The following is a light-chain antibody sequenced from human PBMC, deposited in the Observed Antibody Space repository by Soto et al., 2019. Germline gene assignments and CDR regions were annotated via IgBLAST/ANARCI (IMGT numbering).Light chain of an antibody. CDR2: GNS. CDR3: QSYDSSLSGWV. Sequence: QSVLTQPPSVSGAPGQRVTISCTGSSSNIGAGYDVHWYQQLPGTAPKLLIYGNSNRPSGVPDRFSGSKSGNSASLGITGLQAEDEADYYCQSYDSSLSGWVFGGGTKLTVL. J-gene: IGLJ2*01. CDR1: SSNIGAGYD. V-gene: IGLV1-40*01.